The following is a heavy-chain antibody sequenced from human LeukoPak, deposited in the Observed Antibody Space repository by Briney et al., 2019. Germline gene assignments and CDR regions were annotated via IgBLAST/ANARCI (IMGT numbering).Heavy chain of an antibody. J-gene: IGHJ4*02. V-gene: IGHV1-2*02. CDR2: INPNSGGT. CDR1: RYTFTGYY. Sequence: GASVKVSCKASRYTFTGYYMHWVRQAPGRGLEWMGWINPNSGGTNYAQKFQGRVTMTRDTSISTAYMELSRLRSDDTAVYYCARDIAVAGLDLDCWGQGTLVTVSS. CDR3: ARDIAVAGLDLDC. D-gene: IGHD6-19*01.